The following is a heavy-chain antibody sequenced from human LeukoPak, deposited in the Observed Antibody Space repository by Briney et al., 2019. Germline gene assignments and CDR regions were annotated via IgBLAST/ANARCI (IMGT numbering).Heavy chain of an antibody. J-gene: IGHJ4*02. CDR2: IIPIFGTA. CDR1: GGTFSSYA. Sequence: ASVKVSCKASGGTFSSYAISWVRQAPGQGLEWMGGIIPIFGTANYAQKFQGRVTITTDESTSTAYMELSSLRSEDTAVYYCAAALYCSNTSCYTGIVYWGQGTLVTVSS. CDR3: AAALYCSNTSCYTGIVY. D-gene: IGHD2-2*02. V-gene: IGHV1-69*05.